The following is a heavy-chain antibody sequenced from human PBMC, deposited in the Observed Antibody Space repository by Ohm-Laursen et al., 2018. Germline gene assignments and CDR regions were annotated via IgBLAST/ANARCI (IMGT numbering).Heavy chain of an antibody. Sequence: GTLSLTCTVSGASISSYYWSWIRQPAGKGLEWIGRIYTSGSTNYNPSLKSRVTMSVDTSKNQFSLKLSSVTAADTAMYYCARKTDWNHYYFDYWGQGTLVTVSS. V-gene: IGHV4-4*07. J-gene: IGHJ4*02. CDR3: ARKTDWNHYYFDY. CDR2: IYTSGST. D-gene: IGHD1-1*01. CDR1: GASISSYY.